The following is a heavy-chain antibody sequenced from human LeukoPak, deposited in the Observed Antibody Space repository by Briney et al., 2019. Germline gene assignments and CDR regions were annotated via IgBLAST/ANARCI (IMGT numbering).Heavy chain of an antibody. D-gene: IGHD3-10*01. CDR1: GYTFTTYD. V-gene: IGHV1-8*03. CDR2: INPDSGMA. CDR3: TRDRRIRGVIVFDP. J-gene: IGHJ5*02. Sequence: ASVKVTCKATGYTFTTYDISWVRQTTGQGLEWMGWINPDSGMAESAPKFQGRVTITRNTSINTAYMEMTSLTLEDTAVYYCTRDRRIRGVIVFDPWGQGTQVIVSS.